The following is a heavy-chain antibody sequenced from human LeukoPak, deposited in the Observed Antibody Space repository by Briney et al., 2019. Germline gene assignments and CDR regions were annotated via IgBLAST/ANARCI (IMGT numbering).Heavy chain of an antibody. CDR2: ISYDGSNK. V-gene: IGHV3-30*03. CDR1: GFTFSSYG. D-gene: IGHD2-21*01. Sequence: GGSLRLSCAASGFTFSSYGMHWVRQAPGKGLEWVAVISYDGSNKYYADSVKGRFTISRDNSKNTLYLQMHSLRAEDTAVYYCARQKLIAGRPSPFDIWGLGTMVTVSS. J-gene: IGHJ3*02. CDR3: ARQKLIAGRPSPFDI.